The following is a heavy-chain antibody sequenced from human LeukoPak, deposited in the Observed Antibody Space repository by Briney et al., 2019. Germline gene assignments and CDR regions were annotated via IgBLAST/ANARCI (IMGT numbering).Heavy chain of an antibody. V-gene: IGHV3-64D*06. D-gene: IGHD2-15*01. J-gene: IGHJ1*01. CDR2: ISSNGGST. Sequence: GGSLRLSCSASGFTFSSYAMHWVRQAPGKGLEYVSAISSNGGSTYYADSVKGRFTISRDNSKNTLYLQMSSLRAEDTAVYYCVTTLGYCSGGSCYSQYFQHWGQGTLVTASS. CDR1: GFTFSSYA. CDR3: VTTLGYCSGGSCYSQYFQH.